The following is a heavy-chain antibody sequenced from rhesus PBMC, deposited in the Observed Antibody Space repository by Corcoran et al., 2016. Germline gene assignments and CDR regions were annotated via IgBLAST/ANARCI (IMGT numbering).Heavy chain of an antibody. CDR3: SWNNVDYGLDS. CDR2: MIYTGKTI. V-gene: IGHV3-136*01. CDR1: GFTSWCYG. J-gene: IGHJ6*01. D-gene: IGHD1-20*01. Sequence: EVQLVESGGGLVQPGGSLRLPCAASGFTSWCYGMSWVREVPGKGLEWFSYMIYTGKTIYYADAVKGRFTISRDNAKDSLSLQMSSLRAEDTAVYYCSWNNVDYGLDSWGQGVVVTVSS.